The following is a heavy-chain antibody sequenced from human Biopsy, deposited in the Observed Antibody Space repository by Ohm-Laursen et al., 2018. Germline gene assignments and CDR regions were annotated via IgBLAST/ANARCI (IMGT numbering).Heavy chain of an antibody. V-gene: IGHV1-46*01. CDR2: INPTGGTT. J-gene: IGHJ6*02. CDR1: GATFSNYA. CDR3: ARDETGSSVFGPYYYGMDV. Sequence: SVKVSCKASGATFSNYAINWLRQAPGQGLEWMGIINPTGGTTSYAEKFQGRVTLTRDTSTGTVYLELNSLIYEDTALYYCARDETGSSVFGPYYYGMDVWGQGTTVTVSS. D-gene: IGHD3-9*01.